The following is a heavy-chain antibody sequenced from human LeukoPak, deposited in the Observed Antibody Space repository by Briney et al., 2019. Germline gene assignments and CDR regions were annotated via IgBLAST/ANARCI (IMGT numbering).Heavy chain of an antibody. CDR3: ASLNLYSGSCDY. Sequence: SETLSLTCAVYGGSFSGYYWSWIRQPPGKGLEWIGYIYYSGSTNYNPSLKSRVTISVDTSKNQFSLKLSSVTAADTAVYYCASLNLYSGSCDYWGQGTLVTVSS. CDR2: IYYSGST. J-gene: IGHJ4*02. CDR1: GGSFSGYY. V-gene: IGHV4-59*08. D-gene: IGHD3-10*01.